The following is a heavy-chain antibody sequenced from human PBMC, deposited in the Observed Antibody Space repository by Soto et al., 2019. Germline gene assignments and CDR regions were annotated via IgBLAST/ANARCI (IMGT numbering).Heavy chain of an antibody. Sequence: QVQLVQSGAEVKKPGSSVKVSCKASGGTFSSYAISWVRQAPGQGLEWMGGIIPIFGTANYAQKFQGRVTITADESTSTAYMELRSLRSADTAVYYCARAAAAGTPMDYWGQGTLVTVSS. V-gene: IGHV1-69*01. CDR2: IIPIFGTA. D-gene: IGHD6-13*01. CDR3: ARAAAAGTPMDY. CDR1: GGTFSSYA. J-gene: IGHJ4*02.